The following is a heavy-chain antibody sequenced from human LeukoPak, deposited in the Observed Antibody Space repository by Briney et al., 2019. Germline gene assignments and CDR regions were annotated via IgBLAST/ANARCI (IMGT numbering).Heavy chain of an antibody. Sequence: GGSLRLSCAASGFTFSSYGMHWVRQAPGKGLEWVAVIWYDGSNKYYADSVKGRFTISRDNAKNSLSLQMNSLRDEDTAVYYCARSQTRYLDYWGQGTLVTVSS. D-gene: IGHD3-9*01. CDR3: ARSQTRYLDY. V-gene: IGHV3-33*01. CDR1: GFTFSSYG. J-gene: IGHJ4*02. CDR2: IWYDGSNK.